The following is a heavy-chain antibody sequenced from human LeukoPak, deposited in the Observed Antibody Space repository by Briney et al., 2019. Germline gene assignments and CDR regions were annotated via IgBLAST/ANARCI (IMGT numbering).Heavy chain of an antibody. J-gene: IGHJ5*02. CDR3: ARHPYYYDSSGYYYHWFDL. CDR2: IYTRGGT. CDR1: AGSISSYY. V-gene: IGHV4-4*09. Sequence: SETLSLTCLVYAGSISSYYWSWIRPPPGRGLEWIGYIYTRGGTNYNPSLKSRVTISVDTSKDQFSLMLSYVNAADTEVYYCARHPYYYDSSGYYYHWFDLWGQGTLVTVSS. D-gene: IGHD3-22*01.